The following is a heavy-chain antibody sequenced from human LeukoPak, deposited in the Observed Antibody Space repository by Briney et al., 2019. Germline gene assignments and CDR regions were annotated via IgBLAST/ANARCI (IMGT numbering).Heavy chain of an antibody. CDR2: ISSSSSYI. CDR1: GVTFSSYS. Sequence: PGGSLRLSCAASGVTFSSYSINWVRQAPGKGLDWVSSISSSSSYIYYADSRTGRFTISRHNSKKSLYLQVNSLRAEDSAVYYCARDASRYGGKSRFDYWGQGTLVTVSS. CDR3: ARDASRYGGKSRFDY. V-gene: IGHV3-21*01. J-gene: IGHJ4*02. D-gene: IGHD4-23*01.